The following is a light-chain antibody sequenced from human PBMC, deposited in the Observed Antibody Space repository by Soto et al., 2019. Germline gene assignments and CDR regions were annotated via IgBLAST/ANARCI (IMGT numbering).Light chain of an antibody. CDR3: QQRTNPLT. CDR1: QRVSSY. Sequence: EIVLTQSPATLSLSPGERATLSCRASQRVSSYLAWYQQRPGQAPRLLIYDASNRATGIPARFSGSGSGTDFTLTISSLEPEDVAVYYCQQRTNPLTFGGGTKVE. CDR2: DAS. J-gene: IGKJ4*01. V-gene: IGKV3-11*01.